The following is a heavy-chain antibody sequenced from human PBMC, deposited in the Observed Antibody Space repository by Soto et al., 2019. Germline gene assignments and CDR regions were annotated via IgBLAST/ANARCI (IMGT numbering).Heavy chain of an antibody. J-gene: IGHJ6*02. CDR1: GYTFTGYY. CDR3: AREITKGYSYGPYYYYGMEV. CDR2: INPNSGGT. V-gene: IGHV1-2*04. Sequence: ASVKVSCKASGYTFTGYYMHCVRQAPGQGLEWMGWINPNSGGTNYAQKFQGWVTMTRDTSISTAYMELSRLRSDDTAVYYCAREITKGYSYGPYYYYGMEVWGQGTTVTVSS. D-gene: IGHD5-18*01.